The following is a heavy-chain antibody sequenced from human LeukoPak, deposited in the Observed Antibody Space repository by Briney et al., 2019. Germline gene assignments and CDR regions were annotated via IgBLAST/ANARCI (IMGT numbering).Heavy chain of an antibody. Sequence: GGSLRLSCAASGFTFSSYAMHWVRQAPGKGLEWVAVISYDGSNKYYADSVKGRFTISRDNSKNTLYLQMTSLRAEDTAVYYCASPSKPHLGWDGIDVWGQGTTVTVSS. CDR2: ISYDGSNK. CDR1: GFTFSSYA. V-gene: IGHV3-30-3*01. CDR3: ASPSKPHLGWDGIDV. J-gene: IGHJ6*02. D-gene: IGHD1-26*01.